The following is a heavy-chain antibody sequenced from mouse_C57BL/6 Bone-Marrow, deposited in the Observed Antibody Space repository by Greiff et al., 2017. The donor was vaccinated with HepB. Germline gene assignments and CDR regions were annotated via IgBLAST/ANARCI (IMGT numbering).Heavy chain of an antibody. CDR3: ARGAFGGYYLDY. CDR1: GYTFTSYG. Sequence: VQLKESGAELARPGASVKLSCKASGYTFTSYGISWVKQRTGQGLEWIGEIYPRSGNTYYNEKFKGKATLTADKSSSTAYMELRSLTSEDSAVYFCARGAFGGYYLDYWGQGTTLTVSS. V-gene: IGHV1-81*01. J-gene: IGHJ2*01. CDR2: IYPRSGNT.